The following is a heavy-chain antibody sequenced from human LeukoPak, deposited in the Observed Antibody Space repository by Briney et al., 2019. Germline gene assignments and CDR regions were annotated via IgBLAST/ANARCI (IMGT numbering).Heavy chain of an antibody. J-gene: IGHJ4*02. D-gene: IGHD3-22*01. CDR1: GFTFRSYA. V-gene: IGHV3-23*01. CDR2: ISGSGGST. Sequence: GGSLRLSCAASGFTFRSYAMSWVRQAPGKGLEWVSAISGSGGSTYYADSVKGRFTISRDNSKNTLYLQMNSLRAEDTAVYYCAKETSYYDSSGYYPDWWGQGTLVTVSS. CDR3: AKETSYYDSSGYYPDW.